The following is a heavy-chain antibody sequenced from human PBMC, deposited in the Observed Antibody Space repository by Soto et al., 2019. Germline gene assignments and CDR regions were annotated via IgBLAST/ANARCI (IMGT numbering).Heavy chain of an antibody. V-gene: IGHV3-7*01. CDR1: GFTFSSYW. CDR3: ASLTGYCSGGSCYSPYYYYMDV. J-gene: IGHJ6*03. Sequence: GGSLRLSCAASGFTFSSYWMSWVRQAPGKGLEWVANIKQDGSEKYYVDSVKGRFTISRDNAKNSLYLQMNSLRAEDTAVYYCASLTGYCSGGSCYSPYYYYMDVWGKGTTVTVSS. D-gene: IGHD2-15*01. CDR2: IKQDGSEK.